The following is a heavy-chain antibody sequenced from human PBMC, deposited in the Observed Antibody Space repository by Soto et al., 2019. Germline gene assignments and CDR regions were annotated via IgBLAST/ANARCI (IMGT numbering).Heavy chain of an antibody. CDR1: GYSISSGYY. CDR3: ARDSSGWYSYFDY. V-gene: IGHV4-38-2*02. CDR2: IYHSGST. D-gene: IGHD6-19*01. J-gene: IGHJ4*02. Sequence: PSETLSLTCAVSGYSISSGYYWGWIRQPPGKGLEWIGSIYHSGSTYYNPSLKSRVTISVDTSKNQFSLKLSSVTAADTAVYYCARDSSGWYSYFDYWGQGTLVTAPQ.